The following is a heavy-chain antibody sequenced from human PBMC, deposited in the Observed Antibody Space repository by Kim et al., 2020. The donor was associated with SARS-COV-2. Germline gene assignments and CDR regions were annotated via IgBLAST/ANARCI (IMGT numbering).Heavy chain of an antibody. Sequence: GGSLRLSCAASGFTFSSYAMHWVRQAPGKGLEWVAFISYDGSNKYYADSVKGRFTISRDNSKNTLYLQMNSLTAEDTAVYYCARDPPFDPWGQGTLVTVSS. J-gene: IGHJ5*02. V-gene: IGHV3-30-3*01. CDR2: ISYDGSNK. CDR3: ARDPPFDP. CDR1: GFTFSSYA.